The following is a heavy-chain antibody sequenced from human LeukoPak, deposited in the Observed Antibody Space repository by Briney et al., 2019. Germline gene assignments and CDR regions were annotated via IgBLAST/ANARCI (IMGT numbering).Heavy chain of an antibody. CDR3: ARWVIYGDGYYYYGMDV. CDR2: IIPNSGVT. V-gene: IGHV1-2*02. J-gene: IGHJ6*02. Sequence: ASVKVSCKASGYTFTDYYMHWVRQAPGQGLEWMGWIIPNSGVTNYAQKFQGRVTMTRDTSISTAYMELSRLRSDDTAVYYCARWVIYGDGYYYYGMDVWGQGTTVTVSS. D-gene: IGHD4-17*01. CDR1: GYTFTDYY.